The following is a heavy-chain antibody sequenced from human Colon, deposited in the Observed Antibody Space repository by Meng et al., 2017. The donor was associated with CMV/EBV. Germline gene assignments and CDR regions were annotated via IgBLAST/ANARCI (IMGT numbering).Heavy chain of an antibody. CDR3: AREYGNGYLNYFDY. D-gene: IGHD3-3*01. CDR2: ISAYNGNT. V-gene: IGHV1-18*01. Sequence: ASAKVSCKASGYTFTSYGISWVRQAPGQGLEWMGWISAYNGNTNYAQKLQGRVTMTTDTSTSTAYMELRSLRSDDTAVYYRAREYGNGYLNYFDYWGQGTLVTVSS. CDR1: GYTFTSYG. J-gene: IGHJ4*02.